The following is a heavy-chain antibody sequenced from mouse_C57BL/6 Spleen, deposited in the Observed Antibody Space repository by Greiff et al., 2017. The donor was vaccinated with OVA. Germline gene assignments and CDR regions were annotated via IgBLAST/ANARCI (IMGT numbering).Heavy chain of an antibody. CDR2: LGPGSGST. CDR3: ARNSIYPTWYFDV. D-gene: IGHD1-1*01. V-gene: IGHV1-77*01. CDR1: GYTFTDYY. Sequence: QVQLQQSGAELVKPGASVKISCKASGYTFTDYYINCVKQRPGQGLEWIGKLGPGSGSTYYNEKFKGKATLTADKSSSTGYMQLSRLTSEDSAVYFCARNSIYPTWYFDVWGTGTTVTVSS. J-gene: IGHJ1*03.